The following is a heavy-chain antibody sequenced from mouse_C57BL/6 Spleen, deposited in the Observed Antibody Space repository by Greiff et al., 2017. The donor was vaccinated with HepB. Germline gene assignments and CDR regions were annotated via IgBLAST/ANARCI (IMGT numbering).Heavy chain of an antibody. CDR1: GYTFTSYW. CDR2: IDPSDSYT. D-gene: IGHD1-1*01. CDR3: ARAVANYFDY. Sequence: QVHLQQPGAELVKPGASVKLSCKASGYTFTSYWMQWVKQRPGQGLEWIGEIDPSDSYTNYNQKFKGKATLTVDTSSSTAYMQLSSLTSEDSAVYYCARAVANYFDYWGQGTTLTVSS. J-gene: IGHJ2*01. V-gene: IGHV1-50*01.